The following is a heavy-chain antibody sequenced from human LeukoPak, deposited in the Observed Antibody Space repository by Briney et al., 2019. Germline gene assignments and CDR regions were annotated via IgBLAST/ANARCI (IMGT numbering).Heavy chain of an antibody. CDR3: ARETTNYYNIDY. Sequence: GGSLRLSCAASGFTFSNYWMFWVRQAPGKGLVWVSRISRDGSATTYADSVKGRFTISRDNAKNTLPLQMNSLRAEDTAVYYCARETTNYYNIDYWGQGTLVTVSS. CDR2: ISRDGSAT. D-gene: IGHD3-22*01. V-gene: IGHV3-74*03. J-gene: IGHJ4*02. CDR1: GFTFSNYW.